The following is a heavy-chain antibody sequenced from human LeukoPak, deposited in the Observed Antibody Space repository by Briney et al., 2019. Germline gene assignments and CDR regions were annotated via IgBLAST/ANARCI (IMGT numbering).Heavy chain of an antibody. CDR3: ARDRSPEGYYDSSHWDYYHGMDV. D-gene: IGHD3-22*01. Sequence: SSETLSLTCTVSGGSISNYYWSWIRQPPGKGLEWIGYIYYSGSTNYNPSLKSRVTISVDTSKNQFSLNPSSVTAADTAMYYCARDRSPEGYYDSSHWDYYHGMDVWGQGTTVTVSS. V-gene: IGHV4-59*01. CDR1: GGSISNYY. J-gene: IGHJ6*02. CDR2: IYYSGST.